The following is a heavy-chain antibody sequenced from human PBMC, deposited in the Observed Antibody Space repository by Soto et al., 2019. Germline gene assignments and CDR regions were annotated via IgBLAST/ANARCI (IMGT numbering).Heavy chain of an antibody. CDR2: IYYSGST. CDR3: ARGGYYGSGSYYNPLYY. CDR1: GGSISSYY. D-gene: IGHD3-10*01. V-gene: IGHV4-59*01. J-gene: IGHJ4*02. Sequence: PSETLSLTCTVSGGSISSYYWSWIRQPPGKGLEWIGYIYYSGSTNYNPSLKSRVTISVDTSKNQFSLKLSSVTAADTAVYYCARGGYYGSGSYYNPLYYWGQGTLVTVSS.